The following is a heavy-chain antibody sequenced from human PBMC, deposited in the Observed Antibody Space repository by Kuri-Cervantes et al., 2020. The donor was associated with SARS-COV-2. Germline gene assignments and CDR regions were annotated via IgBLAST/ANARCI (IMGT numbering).Heavy chain of an antibody. D-gene: IGHD2-15*01. J-gene: IGHJ6*02. CDR2: INPSGGST. CDR1: GYTFTSYY. V-gene: IGHV1-46*01. Sequence: ASVKVSCKASGYTFTSYYMHWVRQAPGQGLEWMGIINPSGGSTSYAQKFQGRVTMTRDTSTSTVYMELSSLRSEDTAVYYCARKSWCSGGCNYGMDVWGQGTTVTVSS. CDR3: ARKSWCSGGCNYGMDV.